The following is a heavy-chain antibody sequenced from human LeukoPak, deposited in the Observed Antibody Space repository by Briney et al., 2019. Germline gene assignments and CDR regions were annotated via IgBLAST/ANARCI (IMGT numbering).Heavy chain of an antibody. CDR2: IYTSGST. V-gene: IGHV4-4*07. Sequence: SETLSLTCTVSGGSISSYYWSWIRQPAGKGLEWIGRIYTSGSTNYNPSLKSRVAMSVDTSKNQFSLKLSSVTAADTAVYYCARSPVGLDSSGWLGDYFDYWGQGTLVTVSS. J-gene: IGHJ4*02. D-gene: IGHD6-19*01. CDR3: ARSPVGLDSSGWLGDYFDY. CDR1: GGSISSYY.